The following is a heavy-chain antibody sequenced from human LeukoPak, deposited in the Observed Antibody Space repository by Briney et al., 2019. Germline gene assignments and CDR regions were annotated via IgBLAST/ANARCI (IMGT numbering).Heavy chain of an antibody. CDR3: ARCLGFLIGSSWYPDAFDI. J-gene: IGHJ3*02. CDR2: VYHIGTT. V-gene: IGHV4-38-2*02. D-gene: IGHD6-13*01. CDR1: GYSISSGYF. Sequence: SETLSLTCTVSGYSISSGYFWGWIRQPPGKGLEWIGVYHIGTTDYNPSFKSRVTISVDRSKNQMSLKLSSVTAADTAVYYCARCLGFLIGSSWYPDAFDIWGQGTMVTVSS.